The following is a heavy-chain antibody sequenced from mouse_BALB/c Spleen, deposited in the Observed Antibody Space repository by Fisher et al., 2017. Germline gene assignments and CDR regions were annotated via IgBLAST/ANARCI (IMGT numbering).Heavy chain of an antibody. Sequence: RFTISRDNAKNNLYLQMSSLKSEDTAMYYCARGAGTLYAMDYWGQGTSVTVSS. J-gene: IGHJ4*01. D-gene: IGHD4-1*01. CDR3: ARGAGTLYAMDY. V-gene: IGHV5-4*02.